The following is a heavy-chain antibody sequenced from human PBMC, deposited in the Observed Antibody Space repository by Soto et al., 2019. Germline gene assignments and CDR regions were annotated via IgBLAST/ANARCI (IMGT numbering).Heavy chain of an antibody. CDR1: GDSISTYN. J-gene: IGHJ5*02. D-gene: IGHD5-12*01. Sequence: QGQLQESGPGLVKPSETLSLTCTVSGDSISTYNWGWIRQPPGKGLEWICCIYYSGVTNYNPSLKSRVTISVDTPKNQLSLKLNSVTAADTAVYYCARVAADIASWLDPWGQGTLVTVSS. V-gene: IGHV4-59*01. CDR3: ARVAADIASWLDP. CDR2: IYYSGVT.